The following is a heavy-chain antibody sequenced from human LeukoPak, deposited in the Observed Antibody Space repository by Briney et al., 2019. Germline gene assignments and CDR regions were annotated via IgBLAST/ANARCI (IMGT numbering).Heavy chain of an antibody. CDR1: GGSISSYY. V-gene: IGHV4-4*07. D-gene: IGHD4-23*01. CDR3: ARATRWVPFDY. J-gene: IGHJ4*02. Sequence: PSETLSLTCTVSGGSISSYYWSWIRQPAGKGLEWIGRIYTSGSTNYNPSLKSRVTISVDKSKNQFSLKLSSVTAEDTAVYYCARATRWVPFDYWGQGTLVTVSS. CDR2: IYTSGST.